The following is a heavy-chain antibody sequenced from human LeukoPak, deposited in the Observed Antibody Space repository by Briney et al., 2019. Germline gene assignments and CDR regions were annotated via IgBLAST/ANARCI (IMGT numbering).Heavy chain of an antibody. J-gene: IGHJ4*02. Sequence: SETLSLTCTISGGSISSSSYYWGWIRQSPGKGLEWIGNIYYSGSTYYDPSLKSRVTISVDTSKNQFSLKLSSVTAADTAVYYCARHQMISTSWYGQTYYFDYWGQGTLVTVSS. CDR3: ARHQMISTSWYGQTYYFDY. CDR2: IYYSGST. V-gene: IGHV4-39*01. D-gene: IGHD6-13*01. CDR1: GGSISSSSYY.